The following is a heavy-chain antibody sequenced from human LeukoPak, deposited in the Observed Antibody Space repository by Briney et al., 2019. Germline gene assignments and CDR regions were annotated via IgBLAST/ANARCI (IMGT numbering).Heavy chain of an antibody. V-gene: IGHV4-31*03. CDR1: GGSISSGGYY. CDR2: IYYSGST. D-gene: IGHD3-10*01. CDR3: ASHLWFEKYFDY. J-gene: IGHJ4*02. Sequence: SQTLSLTCTVSGGSISSGGYYWSWIRQHPGKRLEWIGYIYYSGSTYYNPSLKSRVTISVDTSKNQFSLKLSSVTAADTAVYYCASHLWFEKYFDYWGQGTLVTVSS.